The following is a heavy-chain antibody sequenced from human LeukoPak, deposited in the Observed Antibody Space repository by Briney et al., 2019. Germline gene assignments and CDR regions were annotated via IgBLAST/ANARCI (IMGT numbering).Heavy chain of an antibody. CDR3: ARRGWLQLDI. V-gene: IGHV4-59*01. Sequence: PSETLSPTCTVSGGSISSYYWSWIRQPPGKGLEWIGYIYYSGSTNYNPSLKSRVTISVDTSKNQFSLKLSSVTAADTAVYYCARRGWLQLDIWGQGTMVTVSS. CDR2: IYYSGST. D-gene: IGHD5-24*01. J-gene: IGHJ3*02. CDR1: GGSISSYY.